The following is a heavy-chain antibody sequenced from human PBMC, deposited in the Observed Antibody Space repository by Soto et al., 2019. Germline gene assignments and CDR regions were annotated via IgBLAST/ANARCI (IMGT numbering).Heavy chain of an antibody. CDR1: GFTFSSLG. Sequence: QGQLVESGGGVVQPGKSLRLSCAASGFTFSSLGMHWVRQAPGKGLEWVAVIWYDGRNKYYIDSVKGRFIISRDNSKNTLYLQMNSLRAEDTGVYYCAKERGMRQLDGFDVWGQGTMVTVSS. CDR2: IWYDGRNK. V-gene: IGHV3-33*06. CDR3: AKERGMRQLDGFDV. D-gene: IGHD6-13*01. J-gene: IGHJ3*01.